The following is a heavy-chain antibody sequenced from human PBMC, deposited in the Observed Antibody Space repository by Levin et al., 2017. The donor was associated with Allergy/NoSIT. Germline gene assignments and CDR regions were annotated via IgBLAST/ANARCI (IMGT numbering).Heavy chain of an antibody. D-gene: IGHD3-16*01. CDR2: MYHSGST. J-gene: IGHJ4*02. V-gene: IGHV4-39*07. CDR3: ARGSGTVGADS. CDR1: GASFTSTGHY. Sequence: SETLSLTCTVSGASFTSTGHYWGWIRQPPGKGLEWIGNMYHSGSTYYNPSLQSRVTISLDTSKNQFSLKLSSVTAADTAVYYCARGSGTVGADSWGQGTLVTVSS.